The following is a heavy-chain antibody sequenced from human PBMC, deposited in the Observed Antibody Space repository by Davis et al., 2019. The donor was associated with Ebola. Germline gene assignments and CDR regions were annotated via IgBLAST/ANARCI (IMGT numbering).Heavy chain of an antibody. CDR3: ARDQRSLVGGAFDI. V-gene: IGHV1-58*01. Sequence: SVKVSCKASGFTFTSSAVQWVRQARGQRLEWIGWIVVGSGNTSYAQKFQGRVTMTRDTSTSTVYMELSSLRSEDTAVYYCARDQRSLVGGAFDIWGQGTMVTVSS. J-gene: IGHJ3*02. D-gene: IGHD2-15*01. CDR2: IVVGSGNT. CDR1: GFTFTSSA.